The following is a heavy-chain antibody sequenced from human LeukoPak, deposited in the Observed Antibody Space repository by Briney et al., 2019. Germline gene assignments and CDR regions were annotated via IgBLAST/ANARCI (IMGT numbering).Heavy chain of an antibody. V-gene: IGHV4-59*01. CDR2: IYNSGST. Sequence: PSETLSLTCTVSGGSISSYYWSWIRQPPGKGLEWIGYIYNSGSTNYNPSLKSRVTISIHTSKNQFSLKLSSVTAADTAVYYCARLYSSSLGRVFDYWGQGTLVTVSS. D-gene: IGHD6-13*01. CDR3: ARLYSSSLGRVFDY. J-gene: IGHJ4*02. CDR1: GGSISSYY.